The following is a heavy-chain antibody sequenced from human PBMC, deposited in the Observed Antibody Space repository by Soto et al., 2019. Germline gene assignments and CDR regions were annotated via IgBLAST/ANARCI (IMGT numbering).Heavy chain of an antibody. D-gene: IGHD3-22*01. CDR2: VNPSGGRT. CDR3: ARAGWKDSSGYYWDY. Sequence: ASVKVSCKASGYTFTDYYIHWVRQAPGQGLEWMGIVNPSGGRTTYAQKFQGRVTMTTDTSTSTVYMELSSLRSADTAVYYCARAGWKDSSGYYWDYWGQGTLVTVSS. CDR1: GYTFTDYY. V-gene: IGHV1-46*01. J-gene: IGHJ4*02.